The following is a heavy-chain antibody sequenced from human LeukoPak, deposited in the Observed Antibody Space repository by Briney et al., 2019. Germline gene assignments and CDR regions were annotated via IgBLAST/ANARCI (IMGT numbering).Heavy chain of an antibody. D-gene: IGHD2-15*01. CDR2: TSSSSSYI. CDR1: GFTFSSYS. CDR3: ARDWYCSGGSCYSFDY. V-gene: IGHV3-21*01. J-gene: IGHJ4*02. Sequence: GGSLRLSCEASGFTFSSYSMNWVRQAPGKGLEWVSSTSSSSSYIYYADSVKGRFTISRDNAKNSLYLQMNSLRAEDTAVYYCARDWYCSGGSCYSFDYWGQGTLVTVSS.